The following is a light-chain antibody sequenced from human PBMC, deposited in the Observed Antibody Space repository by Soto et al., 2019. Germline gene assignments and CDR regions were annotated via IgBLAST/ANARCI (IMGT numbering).Light chain of an antibody. J-gene: IGLJ1*01. Sequence: QSVLTQPRSVSGSPGQSVTISCTGTSSDVGGYNRVSWYQQLPGKAPKLIIYDVTERSSGVPDRFSGSKSGNTASLAISGLQPEDEHDYYCYSYAGSDTFAVLGPGTKV. CDR2: DVT. CDR1: SSDVGGYNR. CDR3: YSYAGSDTFAV. V-gene: IGLV2-11*01.